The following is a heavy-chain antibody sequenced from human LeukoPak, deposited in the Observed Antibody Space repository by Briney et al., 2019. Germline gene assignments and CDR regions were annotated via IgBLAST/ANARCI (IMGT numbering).Heavy chain of an antibody. D-gene: IGHD3-22*01. CDR1: GFTFSSYS. Sequence: GGSLRLSCAASGFTFSSYSMNRVRQAPGKGLEWVSSISSSSSYIYYADSVKGRFTISRDNAKNSLYLQMNSLRAEDTAVYYCARERIVVVGDAFDIWGQGTMVTVSS. J-gene: IGHJ3*02. CDR2: ISSSSSYI. CDR3: ARERIVVVGDAFDI. V-gene: IGHV3-21*01.